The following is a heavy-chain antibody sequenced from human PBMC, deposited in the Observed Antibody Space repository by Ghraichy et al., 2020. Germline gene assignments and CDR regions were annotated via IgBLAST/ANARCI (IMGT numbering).Heavy chain of an antibody. D-gene: IGHD2-15*01. CDR3: ARADIVVVVAATRALIGFDP. CDR2: INHTGST. CDR1: GGSFSGYY. Sequence: SETLSLTCAVYGGSFSGYYWSWIRQPPGKGLEWIGEINHTGSTNYNPSLKSRVTVSVDTSKNQFSLKLSSVTAADTAVYYCARADIVVVVAATRALIGFDPWGQGTLVTVSS. V-gene: IGHV4-34*01. J-gene: IGHJ5*02.